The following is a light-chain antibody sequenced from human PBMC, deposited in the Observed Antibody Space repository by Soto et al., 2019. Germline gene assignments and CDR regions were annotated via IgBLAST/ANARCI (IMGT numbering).Light chain of an antibody. J-gene: IGLJ1*01. CDR3: CSYGGCGAFPYV. V-gene: IGLV2-23*02. Sequence: QSALTQPASVSGSPGQSITISCTGASSDVGSYNLVSWYQQYPGKAPKVLIYEDTKRPSGISTRFSGSKSGNTASLTISGLQAEDEAFYYCCSYGGCGAFPYVFATGTKLTVL. CDR2: EDT. CDR1: SSDVGSYNL.